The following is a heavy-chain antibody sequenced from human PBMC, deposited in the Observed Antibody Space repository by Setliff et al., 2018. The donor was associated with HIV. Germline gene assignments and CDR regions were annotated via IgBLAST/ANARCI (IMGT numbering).Heavy chain of an antibody. J-gene: IGHJ5*02. CDR1: GGSIRTGAYY. CDR3: VKGQFLEWFNWFDP. D-gene: IGHD3-3*01. CDR2: IYYDGRT. V-gene: IGHV4-39*07. Sequence: PSETLSLTCTVSGGSIRTGAYYWGWIRQPPGKGLEWIGSIYYDGRTFYKPSLKSRLTISVDTSKNTPYLQMSSLRSEDTAVYYCVKGQFLEWFNWFDPWGQGTLVTVSS.